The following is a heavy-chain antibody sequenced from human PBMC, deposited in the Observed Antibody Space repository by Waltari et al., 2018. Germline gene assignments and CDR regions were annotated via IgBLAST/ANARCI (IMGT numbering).Heavy chain of an antibody. CDR2: ISSSSSTI. CDR1: GFTFDDYA. J-gene: IGHJ3*02. D-gene: IGHD3-16*01. Sequence: EVQLVESGGGLVQPGRSLRLSCAASGFTFDDYAMHWVRQAPGKGLEWVSDISSSSSTIYYADSVKGRFTISRDNAKNSLYLQMNSLRAEDTAVYYCARDGGCFDIWGQGTMVTVSS. V-gene: IGHV3-48*01. CDR3: ARDGGCFDI.